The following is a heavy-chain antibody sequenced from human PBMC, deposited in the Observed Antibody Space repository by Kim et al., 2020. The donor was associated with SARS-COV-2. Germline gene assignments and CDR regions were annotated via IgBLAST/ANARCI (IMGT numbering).Heavy chain of an antibody. V-gene: IGHV1-2*02. CDR3: SRDSDPDF. CDR2: GET. Sequence: GETKYSQKFQGRVSMTRDSSINTAYVELNSLTSDDTAVYYCSRDSDPDFWGQGTLVTVSS. J-gene: IGHJ4*02.